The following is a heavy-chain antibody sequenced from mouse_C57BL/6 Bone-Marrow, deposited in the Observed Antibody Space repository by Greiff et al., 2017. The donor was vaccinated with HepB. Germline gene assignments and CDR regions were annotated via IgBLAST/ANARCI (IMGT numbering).Heavy chain of an antibody. CDR1: GYAFSSSW. CDR3: ARGYYGSLYYFDY. V-gene: IGHV1-82*01. Sequence: QVQLQQSGPELVKPGASVKISCKASGYAFSSSWMNWMKQRPGKGLEWIGRIYPGDGDTNYNGKFKGKATLTADKSSSTAYMQLSSLTSEDSAVYFCARGYYGSLYYFDYWGQGTTLTVSS. J-gene: IGHJ2*01. CDR2: IYPGDGDT. D-gene: IGHD1-1*01.